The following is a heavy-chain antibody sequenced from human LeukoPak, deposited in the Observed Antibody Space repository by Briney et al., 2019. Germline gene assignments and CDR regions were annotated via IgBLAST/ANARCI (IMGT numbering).Heavy chain of an antibody. J-gene: IGHJ5*02. V-gene: IGHV1-2*02. CDR1: GYTFTGYY. CDR2: INPNSGGT. CDR3: ARDVTSDST. D-gene: IGHD3-22*01. Sequence: ASVKVSCKASGYTFTGYYMHWVRQAPGQGLEWMGWINPNSGGTNYAQKFQGRVTMTRDASISTVYMELSRLRSDDTAVYYCARDVTSDSTWGQGTLVTVSS.